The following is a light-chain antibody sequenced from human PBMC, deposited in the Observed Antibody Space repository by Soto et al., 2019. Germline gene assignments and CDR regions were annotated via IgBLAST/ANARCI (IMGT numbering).Light chain of an antibody. J-gene: IGLJ3*02. V-gene: IGLV2-14*01. CDR3: NSYTSSSNLV. CDR2: AVT. CDR1: SSDVGGYNY. Sequence: QSVLTQPASVSGSPGQSITISCTGTSSDVGGYNYVSWYQQHPGKAPKLLIYAVTNLPSVVSNRFSGSKSGNTASLTISGLQAEDEADYYCNSYTSSSNLVFGGGTKLTVL.